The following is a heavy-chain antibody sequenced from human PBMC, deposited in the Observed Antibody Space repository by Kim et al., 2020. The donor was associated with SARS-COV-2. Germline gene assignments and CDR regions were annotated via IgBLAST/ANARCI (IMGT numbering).Heavy chain of an antibody. CDR3: AREGGVPSILNWFDP. CDR2: IWYDGSNK. V-gene: IGHV3-33*01. J-gene: IGHJ5*02. CDR1: GFTFSSYG. D-gene: IGHD3-16*01. Sequence: GGSLRLSCAASGFTFSSYGMHWVRQAPGKGLEWVAVIWYDGSNKYYADSVKGRFTISRDNSKNTLYLQMNSLRAEDTAVYYCAREGGVPSILNWFDPWGQGTLVTVSS.